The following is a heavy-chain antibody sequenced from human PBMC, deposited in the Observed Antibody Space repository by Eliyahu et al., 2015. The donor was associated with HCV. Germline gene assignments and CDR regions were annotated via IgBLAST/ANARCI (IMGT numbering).Heavy chain of an antibody. CDR3: GVRLRGY. CDR2: VNQDGSEK. Sequence: EVQLVESGGGLVQPGGSLRLSCAASGFTFSTYWMTWVRQAPGKGLEWVANVNQDGSEKYYVDSVKGRFTISRDNAKNSLYLQMNSLSAEDTAVYYCGVRLRGYWGQGTLVTVSS. V-gene: IGHV3-7*05. D-gene: IGHD3-16*01. CDR1: GFTFSTYW. J-gene: IGHJ4*02.